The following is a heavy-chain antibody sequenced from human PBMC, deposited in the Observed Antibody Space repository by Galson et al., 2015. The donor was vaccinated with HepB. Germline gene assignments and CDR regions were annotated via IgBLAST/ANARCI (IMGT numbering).Heavy chain of an antibody. Sequence: LSLTCTVFGDSISDSFWSWFRQPAEKGLEWVGRIYTDGATDYNPSLKSRVTLSVDMSNNQFSLRLDSVTAADTAVYYCAMGSGRRTHEAFDYWGQGILVTVSS. J-gene: IGHJ4*02. CDR2: IYTDGAT. CDR3: AMGSGRRTHEAFDY. CDR1: GDSISDSF. D-gene: IGHD1-26*01. V-gene: IGHV4-4*07.